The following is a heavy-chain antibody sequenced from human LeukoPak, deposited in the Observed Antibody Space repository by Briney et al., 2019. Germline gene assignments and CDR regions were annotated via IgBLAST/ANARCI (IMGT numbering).Heavy chain of an antibody. CDR1: GGSFSGYY. D-gene: IGHD3-10*01. CDR3: ARVGSPTNLFDY. CDR2: INHSGST. V-gene: IGHV4-34*01. J-gene: IGHJ4*02. Sequence: SETLSLTCAVYGGSFSGYYWSWIRQPPGKGLEWIGEINHSGSTNYNPSLKSRVTISVDTSKNQFSLKLSSVTAADTAVYYCARVGSPTNLFDYWGQGTLVTVSS.